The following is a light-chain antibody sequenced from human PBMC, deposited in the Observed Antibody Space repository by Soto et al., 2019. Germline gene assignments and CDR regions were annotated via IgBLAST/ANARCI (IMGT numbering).Light chain of an antibody. CDR1: QSISSY. J-gene: IGKJ4*01. Sequence: IWMTQSPSLLSASTGDRATITCRASQSISSYLNWYQQKPGKAPKLLIYAASSLQSGVPSRFSGSGSGTDFTLTISSLQPEDFATYYCQQSYSTPLTFGGGTKVDIK. CDR3: QQSYSTPLT. CDR2: AAS. V-gene: IGKV1-39*01.